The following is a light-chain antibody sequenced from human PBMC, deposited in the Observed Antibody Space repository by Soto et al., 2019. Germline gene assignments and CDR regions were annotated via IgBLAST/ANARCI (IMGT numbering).Light chain of an antibody. Sequence: QSALAQPPSASGTPGQRVIISCSGSSSNIGSNVVNWYQQLPGTAPRLLIYRDDQRPSGVTDRFSGSRSGTTASLAISGLQSEDEAHYYCSAWDGSLNGDVFGTGTKGTVL. J-gene: IGLJ1*01. V-gene: IGLV1-44*01. CDR2: RDD. CDR1: SSNIGSNV. CDR3: SAWDGSLNGDV.